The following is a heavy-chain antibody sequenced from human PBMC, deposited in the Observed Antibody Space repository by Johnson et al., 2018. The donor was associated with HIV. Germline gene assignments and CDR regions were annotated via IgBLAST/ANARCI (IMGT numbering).Heavy chain of an antibody. V-gene: IGHV3-11*04. CDR3: AKTVIVVVSAARGDAFDI. D-gene: IGHD2-2*01. Sequence: QVQLVESGGGLVKPGGSLRLSCAASGFTFSDYYMSWIRQAPGRVLEWVSYISSSGSTIYYADSVKGRFTISRDNAKNSLYLQMNSLRAEDTAVYYCAKTVIVVVSAARGDAFDIWGQGTMVTVSS. CDR1: GFTFSDYY. J-gene: IGHJ3*02. CDR2: ISSSGSTI.